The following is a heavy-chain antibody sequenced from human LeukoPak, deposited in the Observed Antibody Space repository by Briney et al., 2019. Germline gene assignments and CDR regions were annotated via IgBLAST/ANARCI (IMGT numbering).Heavy chain of an antibody. J-gene: IGHJ5*02. Sequence: PGGSLRLSCAASGFTFSSYAMSCVRQAPGTGLEWVSAITGTGGDTYYADSVKGRFTVSRDNSKNTLFLEMNSLRVEDTAVYYCAQVVVVTPWGQGTLVTVSS. CDR3: AQVVVVTP. CDR1: GFTFSSYA. D-gene: IGHD2-21*02. CDR2: ITGTGGDT. V-gene: IGHV3-23*01.